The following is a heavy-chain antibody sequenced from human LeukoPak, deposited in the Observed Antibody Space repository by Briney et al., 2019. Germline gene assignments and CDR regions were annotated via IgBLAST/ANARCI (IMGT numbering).Heavy chain of an antibody. CDR1: GFTFSGYY. V-gene: IGHV3-11*01. CDR3: AREGTNHLDY. J-gene: IGHJ4*02. D-gene: IGHD2-8*01. Sequence: GGSLRLSFAAPGFTFSGYYMSWIRQAPGKGLEWLSYISTSGSPMYYADSVKGRFTISRDNAKNSLYLQVNSLRAEDTAVYYCAREGTNHLDYWGQGTLVTVSS. CDR2: ISTSGSPM.